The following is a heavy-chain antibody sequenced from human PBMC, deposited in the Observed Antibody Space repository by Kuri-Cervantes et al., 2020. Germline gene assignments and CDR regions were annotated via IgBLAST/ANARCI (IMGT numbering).Heavy chain of an antibody. V-gene: IGHV4-38-2*02. D-gene: IGHD3-3*01. J-gene: IGHJ6*03. CDR1: GYSISSGYY. CDR2: IYHSGST. CDR3: ARGVLLEWLLSGYYYMDV. Sequence: SETLSLTCTVSGYSISSGYYWGWIRQLPGKGLEWIGSIYHSGSTCYNPSLKSRVTISVDTSKNQFSLKLSSVTAADTAVYYCARGVLLEWLLSGYYYMDVWGKGTTVTVSS.